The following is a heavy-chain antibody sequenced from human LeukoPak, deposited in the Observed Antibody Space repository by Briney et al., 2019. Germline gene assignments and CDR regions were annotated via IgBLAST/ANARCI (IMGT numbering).Heavy chain of an antibody. V-gene: IGHV4-39*07. CDR1: GGSISSSSYY. D-gene: IGHD3-10*01. Sequence: PSETLSLTCTVSGGSISSSSYYWGWIRQPPGKGLEWIGSIYYSGSTYYNPTLKSRVTISVDTSKNQFSLKLSSVTAADTAVYYCARGAGFKLLWFGEGGYYFDYWGQGTLVTVSS. CDR3: ARGAGFKLLWFGEGGYYFDY. CDR2: IYYSGST. J-gene: IGHJ4*02.